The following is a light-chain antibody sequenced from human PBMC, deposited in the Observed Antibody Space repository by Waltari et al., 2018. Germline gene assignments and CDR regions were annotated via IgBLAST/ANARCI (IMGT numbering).Light chain of an antibody. Sequence: EIVLTQSPGTLSLSPGERATLSCRASQSIGRSLVWYQQKPGQAPRRIIYDVSRRATGIPDRFSGSGYGTDFSLTISRLEPEDFAVYYCQKYERLPATFGQGTTVEIK. V-gene: IGKV3-20*01. CDR2: DVS. J-gene: IGKJ1*01. CDR3: QKYERLPAT. CDR1: QSIGRS.